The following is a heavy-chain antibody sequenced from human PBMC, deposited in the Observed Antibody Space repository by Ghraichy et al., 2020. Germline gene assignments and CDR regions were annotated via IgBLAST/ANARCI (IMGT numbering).Heavy chain of an antibody. CDR3: ASPKIEGATFGLPRNYYYAMDV. CDR2: ISGTGDSI. D-gene: IGHD1-26*01. Sequence: GGSLRLSCSASGFIINNYAMTWVRQAPGKGLEWVSAISGTGDSIHYADSVKGRFTISRDNSNNTLYLQMNSLRAEDTALYYCASPKIEGATFGLPRNYYYAMDVWGQGTTVTVSS. CDR1: GFIINNYA. J-gene: IGHJ6*02. V-gene: IGHV3-23*01.